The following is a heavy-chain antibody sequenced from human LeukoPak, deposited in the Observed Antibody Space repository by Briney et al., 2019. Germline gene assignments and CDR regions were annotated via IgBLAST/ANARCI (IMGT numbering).Heavy chain of an antibody. V-gene: IGHV3-21*01. CDR3: ARAPTYYYDSSGYYDY. CDR2: ISSSSSYI. D-gene: IGHD3-22*01. CDR1: GFTFSSYS. J-gene: IGHJ4*02. Sequence: GGSLRLSCAASGFTFSSYSMNWVRQAPGKGLEWVSSISSSSSYIYYADSVKGRFTISRDNAKNSLYLQMNSLRAEDTAVYYCARAPTYYYDSSGYYDYWGQGTLVTVSS.